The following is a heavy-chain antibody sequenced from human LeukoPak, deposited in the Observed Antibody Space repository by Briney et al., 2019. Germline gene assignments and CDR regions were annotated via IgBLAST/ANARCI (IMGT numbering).Heavy chain of an antibody. V-gene: IGHV3-48*04. CDR2: ISGSDTST. CDR1: GFTFSSYG. Sequence: PGGSLRLSCAASGFTFSSYGMHWVRQAPGRGLEWIADISGSDTSTYYADSVKGRFTISRDNAKNSLYLQMNRLRVEDTAVYYCTTLTVASNFDYWGQGTLVTVSS. J-gene: IGHJ4*02. D-gene: IGHD6-19*01. CDR3: TTLTVASNFDY.